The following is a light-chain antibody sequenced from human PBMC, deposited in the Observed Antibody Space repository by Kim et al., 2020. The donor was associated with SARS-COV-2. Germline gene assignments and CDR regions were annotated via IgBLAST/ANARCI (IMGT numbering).Light chain of an antibody. CDR1: SGDVGAYKY. CDR3: SSYAGSNNLV. Sequence: GQSVTISCTGTSGDVGAYKYVSWYQQHPGKAPKLMIYEVSKRPSGVPDRFSGSKSGNTASLTVSGLQTEDEADYYCSSYAGSNNLVFGGGTQLTVL. J-gene: IGLJ3*02. V-gene: IGLV2-8*01. CDR2: EVS.